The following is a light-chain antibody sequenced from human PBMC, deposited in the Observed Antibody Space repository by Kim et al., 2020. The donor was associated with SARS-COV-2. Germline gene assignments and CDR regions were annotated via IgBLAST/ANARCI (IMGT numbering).Light chain of an antibody. V-gene: IGKV2-30*01. CDR2: QVS. CDR3: MQGSQWPFT. J-gene: IGKJ4*01. CDR1: QSLVNSDGIRY. Sequence: VALTQSPPSLSATLGQPASISCRSSQSLVNSDGIRYLSWFHQRPGQSPRRLIYQVSKRDAGVPDRLSGSGSGTDFTLQISRVEAEDVGIYYCMQGSQWPFTCGGGTKLEI.